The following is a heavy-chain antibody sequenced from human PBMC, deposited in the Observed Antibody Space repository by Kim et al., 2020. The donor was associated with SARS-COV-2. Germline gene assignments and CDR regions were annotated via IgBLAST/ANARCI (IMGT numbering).Heavy chain of an antibody. CDR1: GGSISSYY. CDR3: ARITMVRGEWDYYYGMDV. V-gene: IGHV4-59*01. Sequence: SETLSLTCTVSGGSISSYYWSWIRQPPGKGLEWIGYIYYSGSTNYNPSLKSRVTISVDTSKNQFSLKLSSVTAADTAVYYCARITMVRGEWDYYYGMDVWGQGTTVTVSS. J-gene: IGHJ6*02. CDR2: IYYSGST. D-gene: IGHD3-10*01.